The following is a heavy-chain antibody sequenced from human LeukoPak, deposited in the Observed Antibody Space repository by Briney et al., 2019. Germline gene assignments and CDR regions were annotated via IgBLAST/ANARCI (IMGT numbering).Heavy chain of an antibody. CDR3: ARERIAARLNWFDP. J-gene: IGHJ5*02. Sequence: PSETLSLTCTVPGGPISSYYWSWIRQPPGKGLEWIGYIYYSGSTNYNPSLKSRVTISVDTSKNQFSLKLSSVTAADTAVYYCARERIAARLNWFDPWGQGTLVTVSS. CDR2: IYYSGST. CDR1: GGPISSYY. V-gene: IGHV4-59*01. D-gene: IGHD6-6*01.